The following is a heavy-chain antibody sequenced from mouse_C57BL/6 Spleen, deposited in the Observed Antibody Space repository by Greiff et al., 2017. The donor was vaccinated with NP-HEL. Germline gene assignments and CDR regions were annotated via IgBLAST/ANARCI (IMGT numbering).Heavy chain of an antibody. CDR2: IDPSDSYP. Sequence: QVQLQQPGAELVMPGASVKLSCKASGYTFTSYWMHWVKQRPGQGLEWIGEIDPSDSYPNSNQKFKGKSTLTVDKSSSTAYMQLRSLTSEDSAVYYCARSAIHAWFAYWGQGTLVTVSA. V-gene: IGHV1-69*01. CDR3: ARSAIHAWFAY. CDR1: GYTFTSYW. J-gene: IGHJ3*01.